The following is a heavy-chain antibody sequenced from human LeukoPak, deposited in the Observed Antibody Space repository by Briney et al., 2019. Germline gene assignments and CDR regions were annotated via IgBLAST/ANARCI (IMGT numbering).Heavy chain of an antibody. CDR1: GGSISGSSYY. CDR2: IYYGGST. D-gene: IGHD3-10*01. J-gene: IGHJ5*02. V-gene: IGHV4-39*07. CDR3: ARDLWFGEGNWFDP. Sequence: SETLSLTCTVSGGSISGSSYYWGWIRQPPGKGLEWIGSIYYGGSTYYNPSLKSRVTISVDTSKNQFSLKLNSVTAADTAVYYCARDLWFGEGNWFDPWGQGTLVTVSS.